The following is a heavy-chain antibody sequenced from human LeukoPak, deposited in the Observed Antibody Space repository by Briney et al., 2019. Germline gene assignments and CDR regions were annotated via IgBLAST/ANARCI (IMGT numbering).Heavy chain of an antibody. Sequence: GGSLRLSCAASGFTFTNAWMDWVRQAPGKGLEWVGRIKSRPDGGTTDFAAPVKGRFTISREDSKNTLYLHMNSLKTEDTAVYYCITVYDSVANWGRGTLVTVSS. CDR3: ITVYDSVAN. V-gene: IGHV3-15*01. CDR1: GFTFTNAW. D-gene: IGHD5-12*01. CDR2: IKSRPDGGTT. J-gene: IGHJ4*02.